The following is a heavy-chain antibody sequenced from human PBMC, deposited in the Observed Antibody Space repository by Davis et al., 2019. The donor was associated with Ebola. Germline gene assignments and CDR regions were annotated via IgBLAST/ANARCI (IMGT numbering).Heavy chain of an antibody. V-gene: IGHV3-21*01. CDR3: ARTYYGGNSIFIDY. CDR2: ISSSSSYI. J-gene: IGHJ4*02. D-gene: IGHD4-23*01. Sequence: GESLKISCAASGFTFSSYSMNWVRQAPGKGLEWVSSISSSSSYIYYADSVKGRFTISRDNAKNSLYLQMNSLRAEDTAVYYCARTYYGGNSIFIDYWGQGTLVTVSS. CDR1: GFTFSSYS.